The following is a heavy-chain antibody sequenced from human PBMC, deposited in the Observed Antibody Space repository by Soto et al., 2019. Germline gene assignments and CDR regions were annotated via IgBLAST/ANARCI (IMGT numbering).Heavy chain of an antibody. V-gene: IGHV3-30-3*01. CDR2: ISYDGSNK. CDR1: GFTFSSYA. D-gene: IGHD6-25*01. J-gene: IGHJ5*02. CDR3: ARDPSGRLGPASGWFDP. Sequence: GGSLRLSCAASGFTFSSYAMHWVRQAPGKGLEWVAVISYDGSNKYYADSVKGRFTISRDNSKNTLYLQMNSLRAEDTAVYYCARDPSGRLGPASGWFDPWGQGTLVTVSS.